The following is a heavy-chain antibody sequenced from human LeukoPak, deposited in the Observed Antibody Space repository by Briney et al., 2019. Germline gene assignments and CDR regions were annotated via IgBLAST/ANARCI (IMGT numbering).Heavy chain of an antibody. D-gene: IGHD3-16*01. Sequence: SETLSLTCAVYGGPFSGYYWSWIRQPPGKGLEWIGEINHSGSTNYNPSLKSRVTLSVDTSKNQFSLKLSSVTAADTAVYYCARMGRERRSAYMDVWGKGTTVTVSS. V-gene: IGHV4-34*01. CDR1: GGPFSGYY. CDR3: ARMGRERRSAYMDV. J-gene: IGHJ6*03. CDR2: INHSGST.